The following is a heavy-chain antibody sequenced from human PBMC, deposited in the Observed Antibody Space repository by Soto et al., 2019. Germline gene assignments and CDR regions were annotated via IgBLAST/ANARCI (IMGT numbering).Heavy chain of an antibody. V-gene: IGHV5-10-1*01. D-gene: IGHD3-22*01. CDR2: IDPSDSYT. CDR3: ARLGGYYDSSGYLVY. Sequence: LGESLKISCKGSGYSFTSYWISWVRQMPGKGLEWMGRIDPSDSYTNYSPSFQGHVTISADKSISTAYLQWSSLKASDTAMYYCARLGGYYDSSGYLVYWGQGTLVTVS. J-gene: IGHJ4*02. CDR1: GYSFTSYW.